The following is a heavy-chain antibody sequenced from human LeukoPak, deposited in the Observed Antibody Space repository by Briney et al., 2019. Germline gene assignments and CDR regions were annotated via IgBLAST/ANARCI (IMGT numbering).Heavy chain of an antibody. V-gene: IGHV4-34*01. CDR1: GGSFSGYY. Sequence: PSETLSLTCAVYGGSFSGYYWSWIRQPPGKGLEWIGEINHSGSTNYNPSLKSRVTISVDTSKNQFSLKLSSVTAADTAVYYCARGFLTVDYWGQGTLVTVSS. CDR2: INHSGST. D-gene: IGHD2/OR15-2a*01. CDR3: ARGFLTVDY. J-gene: IGHJ4*02.